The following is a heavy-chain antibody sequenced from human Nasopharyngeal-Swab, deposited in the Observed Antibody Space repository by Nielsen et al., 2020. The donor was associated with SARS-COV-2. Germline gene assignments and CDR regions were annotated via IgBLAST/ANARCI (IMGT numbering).Heavy chain of an antibody. J-gene: IGHJ6*03. Sequence: ASEKVSCKASGYTFTSYDINWVRQATGQWLEWMGWMNPNSGNTGYAQKFQGRVTMTRNTSISTAYMELSSLRSEDTAVYYCARAGEGVVVPAAIMGGTYYYYYDMDVWGKGTTVTVSS. CDR3: ARAGEGVVVPAAIMGGTYYYYYDMDV. CDR1: GYTFTSYD. CDR2: MNPNSGNT. V-gene: IGHV1-8*01. D-gene: IGHD2-2*02.